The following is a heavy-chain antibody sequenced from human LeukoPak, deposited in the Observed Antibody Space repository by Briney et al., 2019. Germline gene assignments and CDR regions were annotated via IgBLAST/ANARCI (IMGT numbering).Heavy chain of an antibody. CDR2: IKQDGSET. D-gene: IGHD6-19*01. J-gene: IGHJ4*02. Sequence: QPGGSLRLSCAASRFTLSNYGRIWVRQPPGKGRDGFANIKQDGSETYYVDSVKGRFTISRDNAKNSLSLQMNSLRAEDTAVYYCARQRGSGCLDYWGQGTLVTVSS. V-gene: IGHV3-7*01. CDR3: ARQRGSGCLDY. CDR1: RFTLSNYG.